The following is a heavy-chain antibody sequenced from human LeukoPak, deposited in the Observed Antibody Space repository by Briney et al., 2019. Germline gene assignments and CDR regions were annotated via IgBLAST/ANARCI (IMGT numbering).Heavy chain of an antibody. CDR1: GFAFSSYA. D-gene: IGHD6-6*01. Sequence: GGSLRLSCAASGFAFSSYAMSWVRQAPGKGLEWVSGISGGGGSTYYADSVKGRFTISRDNAKNTLYLQMNSLRAEDTAVYYCASISSSLIDYWGQGTLVTVSS. J-gene: IGHJ4*02. CDR2: ISGGGGST. V-gene: IGHV3-23*01. CDR3: ASISSSLIDY.